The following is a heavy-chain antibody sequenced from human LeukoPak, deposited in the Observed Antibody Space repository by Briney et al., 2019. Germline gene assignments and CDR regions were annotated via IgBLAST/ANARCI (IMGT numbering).Heavy chain of an antibody. CDR3: ARDSGNYYFDY. J-gene: IGHJ4*02. Sequence: GGSLRLSCAASGFTVSSNYMSWVRQAPGKGLEWVSVIYSGGSTYYADSVMGRFTISRDNSKNTLYLQMNSLRAEDTAVYYCARDSGNYYFDYWGQGTLVTVSS. D-gene: IGHD4-23*01. CDR1: GFTVSSNY. V-gene: IGHV3-66*02. CDR2: IYSGGST.